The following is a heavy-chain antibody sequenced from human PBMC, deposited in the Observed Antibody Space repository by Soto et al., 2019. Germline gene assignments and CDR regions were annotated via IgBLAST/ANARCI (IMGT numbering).Heavy chain of an antibody. Sequence: GGSLRLSCAASGFTFSSYAMSWVRQAPGKGLEWVSAISGSGGSTYYADSVKGRFTISRDNSKNTLYLQMNSLRAEDTAVYYCAKGLFAMIAAAGPGFDYWGQGTLVTVSS. V-gene: IGHV3-23*01. D-gene: IGHD6-13*01. CDR2: ISGSGGST. J-gene: IGHJ4*02. CDR1: GFTFSSYA. CDR3: AKGLFAMIAAAGPGFDY.